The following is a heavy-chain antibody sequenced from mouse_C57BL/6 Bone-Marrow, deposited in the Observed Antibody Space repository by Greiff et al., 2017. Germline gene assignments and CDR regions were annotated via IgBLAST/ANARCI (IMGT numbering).Heavy chain of an antibody. V-gene: IGHV1-64*01. D-gene: IGHD1-1*01. J-gene: IGHJ1*03. Sequence: QVQLQQPGAELVKPGASVTLSCKASGYTFTSYWVHWVKQRPGQGLEWIGMIHPNSGSTNYNEKFKSMARLTVDTAPSPAFMQLSSLTSEDSAVYYCARRGTTVVADWYFDVWGTGTTVTVSS. CDR3: ARRGTTVVADWYFDV. CDR1: GYTFTSYW. CDR2: IHPNSGST.